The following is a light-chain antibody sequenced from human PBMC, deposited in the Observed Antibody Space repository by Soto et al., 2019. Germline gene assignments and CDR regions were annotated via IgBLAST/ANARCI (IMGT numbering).Light chain of an antibody. J-gene: IGLJ3*02. V-gene: IGLV2-11*01. CDR2: DVS. CDR1: SSDVGGYNY. Sequence: QSALTQPRSVSGSPGQSVTISCTGTSSDVGGYNYVSWYLQHPGKAPKLMIYDVSQRPSGVPNRFSGSKSDNTASLIISGLQAEDEADYYCCSYAGTYTWLFGGGTKVTVL. CDR3: CSYAGTYTWL.